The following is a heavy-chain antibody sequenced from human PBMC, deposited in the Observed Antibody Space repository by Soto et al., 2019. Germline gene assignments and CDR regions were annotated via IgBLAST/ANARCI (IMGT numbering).Heavy chain of an antibody. CDR1: GFTFDDYT. J-gene: IGHJ6*02. D-gene: IGHD2-2*01. V-gene: IGHV3-43*01. CDR2: ISWDGGST. Sequence: PGGSLRLSCAASGFTFDDYTMHWVRQAPGKGLEWVSLISWDGGSTYYADSVKGRFTISRDNSKNSLYLQMNSLRTEDTALYYCALTTRRAYYYYGMDGWGQGTTVTVSS. CDR3: ALTTRRAYYYYGMDG.